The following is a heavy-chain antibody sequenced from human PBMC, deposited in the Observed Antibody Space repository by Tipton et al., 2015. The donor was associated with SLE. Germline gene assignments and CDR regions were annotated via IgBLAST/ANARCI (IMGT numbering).Heavy chain of an antibody. D-gene: IGHD1-26*01. V-gene: IGHV3-33*06. Sequence: SLRLSCAASGFTFSSYGMHWVRQAPGKGLEWVAVIWYDGSNKYYADSVKGRFTISRDNSKNTLYLQMNSLRAEDTAVYYCAKDLRDPSVGAYFDIWGQGTMVTVSS. J-gene: IGHJ3*02. CDR2: IWYDGSNK. CDR1: GFTFSSYG. CDR3: AKDLRDPSVGAYFDI.